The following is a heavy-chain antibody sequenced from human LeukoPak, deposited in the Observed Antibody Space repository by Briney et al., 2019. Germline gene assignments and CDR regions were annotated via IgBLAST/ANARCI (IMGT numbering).Heavy chain of an antibody. Sequence: GGSLRLSCAASGFTFSSYSMNWVRQAPGKGLEWVSYISSSSSTIYYADSVKGRFTISRDNAKNSLYLRMNSLRDEDTAVYYCARDRRVLRYFDRDLNFDYWGQGTLVTVSS. D-gene: IGHD3-9*01. CDR2: ISSSSSTI. CDR1: GFTFSSYS. V-gene: IGHV3-48*02. CDR3: ARDRRVLRYFDRDLNFDY. J-gene: IGHJ4*02.